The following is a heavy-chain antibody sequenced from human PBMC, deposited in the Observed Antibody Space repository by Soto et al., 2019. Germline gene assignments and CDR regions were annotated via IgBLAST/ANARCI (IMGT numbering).Heavy chain of an antibody. CDR2: TDSTGTVA. V-gene: IGHV3-23*05. CDR3: AKISLSSNSEY. D-gene: IGHD2-15*01. CDR1: GFTFRNYA. Sequence: GGSLRLSCAVSGFTFRNYAVTWIRQAPGKGLEWVSSTDSTGTVAFYSDSVKGRFTTSRDNSKNTLFLQMNSLRAEDTAVYYCAKISLSSNSEYWGQGTQVTVSS. J-gene: IGHJ4*02.